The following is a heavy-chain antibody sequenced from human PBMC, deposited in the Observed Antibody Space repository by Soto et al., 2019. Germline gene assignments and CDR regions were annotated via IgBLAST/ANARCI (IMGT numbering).Heavy chain of an antibody. CDR1: GYRFSSYW. V-gene: IGHV5-51*01. Sequence: PGESLKISCKGSGYRFSSYWIAWVRQMPGKGLEWMGIIYPGDSDTRYSPSFEGQVTISADKSNSTAYLQWNSLEASDTAFYFCARSPRSSPYFDYWGQGALVTVSS. CDR2: IYPGDSDT. J-gene: IGHJ4*02. CDR3: ARSPRSSPYFDY. D-gene: IGHD6-13*01.